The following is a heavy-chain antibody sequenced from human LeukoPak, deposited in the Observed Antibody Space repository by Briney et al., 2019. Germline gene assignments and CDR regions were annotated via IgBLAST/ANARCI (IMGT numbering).Heavy chain of an antibody. CDR2: IYHSGTT. Sequence: SETLSLTCAVSGGSISSNNWWTWVRQPPGKGLEWIGEIYHSGTTNYNPSLKSRVTISVDKSKNQVSLKLNSVTAADTAVYYCARAGDYYDSSGYSGLLYWGQGTLVTVSS. D-gene: IGHD3-22*01. CDR3: ARAGDYYDSSGYSGLLY. CDR1: GGSISSNNW. J-gene: IGHJ4*02. V-gene: IGHV4-4*02.